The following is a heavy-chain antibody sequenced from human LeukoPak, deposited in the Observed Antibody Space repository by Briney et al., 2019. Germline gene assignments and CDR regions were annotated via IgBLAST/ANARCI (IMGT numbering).Heavy chain of an antibody. CDR2: ISSSSSTI. V-gene: IGHV3-48*04. CDR3: ARGFGYSSGWYPDY. D-gene: IGHD6-19*01. Sequence: PGGSLRLSCAASGFTFSSYSMNWVRQAPGKGLEWVSYISSSSSTIYYADSVKGRFTISRDNAKNSLYLQMNSLRAEDTAVYYCARGFGYSSGWYPDYWGQGTLVTVSS. CDR1: GFTFSSYS. J-gene: IGHJ4*02.